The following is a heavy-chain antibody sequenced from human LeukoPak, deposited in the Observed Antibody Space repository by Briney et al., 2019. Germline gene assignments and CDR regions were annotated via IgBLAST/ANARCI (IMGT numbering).Heavy chain of an antibody. D-gene: IGHD4/OR15-4a*01. CDR3: ARDAPAXYVGVGEPFDY. CDR1: GFTFSSYS. J-gene: IGHJ4*02. V-gene: IGHV3-48*01. CDR2: ISSSSSTI. Sequence: GGSLRLSCAASGFTFSSYSMNWVRQAPGKGLEWVSYISSSSSTIYYADSVKGRFTISRDNAKNSLYLQMNSLRAEDTAVYYCARDAPAXYVGVGEPFDYWGQGTLVTVSS.